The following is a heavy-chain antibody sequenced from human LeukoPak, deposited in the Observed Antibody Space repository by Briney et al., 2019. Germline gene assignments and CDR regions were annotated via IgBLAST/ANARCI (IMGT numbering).Heavy chain of an antibody. J-gene: IGHJ3*02. Sequence: GESLKISCKGSGYSFSNYWIAWVRQMPGKGLEWTGVIYPGDSDTRYSPSFQGQVTISADKSISTAHLQWSSLKASDTAMYYCARLSAGNYYDSSGYYYRGAFDIWGQGTMVTVSS. D-gene: IGHD3-22*01. CDR3: ARLSAGNYYDSSGYYYRGAFDI. CDR1: GYSFSNYW. V-gene: IGHV5-51*01. CDR2: IYPGDSDT.